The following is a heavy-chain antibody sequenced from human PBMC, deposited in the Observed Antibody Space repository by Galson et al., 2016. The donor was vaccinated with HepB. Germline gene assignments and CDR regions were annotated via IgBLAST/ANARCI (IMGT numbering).Heavy chain of an antibody. CDR2: INPSGVTR. CDR3: AVISPPYDY. J-gene: IGHJ4*02. Sequence: SVKVSCKASGYTFTSYYMHWVRQAPGQGLEWMGIINPSGVTRSYAQKFQGRVTMTRDTSTSTVYMELSSLRYEDTAVYYCAVISPPYDYWGQGTLVTVSS. D-gene: IGHD2-21*01. CDR1: GYTFTSYY. V-gene: IGHV1-46*01.